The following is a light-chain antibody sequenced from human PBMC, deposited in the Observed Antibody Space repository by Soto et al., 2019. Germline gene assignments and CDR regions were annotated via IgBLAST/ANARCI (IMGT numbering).Light chain of an antibody. CDR3: QQYGSLTLT. Sequence: EIMMTQSPATLSGSPGERVTLSCGASQSISSSYLAWYQQKPGKAPRLLIYGTSSRPTGIPDRLTGSGYGTDLTITIRRLEPDDFAVYFCQQYGSLTLTFGGGTKVDIK. V-gene: IGKV3-20*01. CDR2: GTS. CDR1: QSISSSY. J-gene: IGKJ4*01.